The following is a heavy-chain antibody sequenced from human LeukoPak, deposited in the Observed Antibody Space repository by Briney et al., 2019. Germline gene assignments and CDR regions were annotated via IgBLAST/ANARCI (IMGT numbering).Heavy chain of an antibody. J-gene: IGHJ4*02. V-gene: IGHV3-7*01. CDR2: IKQDGSEK. D-gene: IGHD6-6*01. CDR3: ARDTTTSSITARLPLSY. CDR1: GFTFSSYW. Sequence: PGGSLRLSCAASGFTFSSYWKSWVRQAPGKGLEWVANIKQDGSEKYYVDSVKGRFTISRDNAKNSLYLQMNGLRAEDTAVYYCARDTTTSSITARLPLSYWGQGALVTVSS.